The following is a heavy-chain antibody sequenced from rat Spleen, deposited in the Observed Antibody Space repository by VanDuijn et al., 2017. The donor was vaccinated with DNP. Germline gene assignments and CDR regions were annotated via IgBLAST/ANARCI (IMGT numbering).Heavy chain of an antibody. CDR1: GFTFSDYY. J-gene: IGHJ2*01. Sequence: EVQLVESGGGLVQPGRSLKLSCAASGFTFSDYYMAWVLQAPTKGLEWVASISYDGGRTYYRDSVKGRFTIYRDNAQSTLDLQMNSLRSEDTATYYCARLGYSSYIDYWGQGVMVTVSS. D-gene: IGHD1-2*01. V-gene: IGHV5-20*01. CDR2: ISYDGGRT. CDR3: ARLGYSSYIDY.